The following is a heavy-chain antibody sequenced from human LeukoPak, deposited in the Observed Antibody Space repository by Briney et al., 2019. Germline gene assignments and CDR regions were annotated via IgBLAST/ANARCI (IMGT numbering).Heavy chain of an antibody. J-gene: IGHJ4*02. CDR2: IKQDGSEK. CDR1: GFTFSSYW. CDR3: ARVPLGATTPPFDY. V-gene: IGHV3-7*01. D-gene: IGHD1-26*01. Sequence: GGSLRLSCAASGFTFSSYWMSWVRQAPGKGLEWVANIKQDGSEKYYVDSVKGRFTISRDNAKNSLYLQMNSLRAEDTAVYYCARVPLGATTPPFDYWGQGTLVTVSS.